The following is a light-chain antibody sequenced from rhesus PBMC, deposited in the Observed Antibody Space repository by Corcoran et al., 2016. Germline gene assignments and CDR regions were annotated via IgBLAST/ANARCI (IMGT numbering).Light chain of an antibody. V-gene: IGKV1-28*02. CDR2: DAS. Sequence: DIQMTQAPSSLSASVGDTVTITCRASQGISSYLIWFQQKPGKAPKLLIYDASNLESGVPSRFSGSGSGTVFTLTISSLQPEDFATYYCLHHKNYPLTFGGWTRVEIK. CDR3: LHHKNYPLT. J-gene: IGKJ4*01. CDR1: QGISSY.